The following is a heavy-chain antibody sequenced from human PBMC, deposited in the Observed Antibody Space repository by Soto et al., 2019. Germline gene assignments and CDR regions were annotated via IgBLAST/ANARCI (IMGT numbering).Heavy chain of an antibody. V-gene: IGHV3-23*01. D-gene: IGHD3-10*01. CDR1: GFTFSSYA. J-gene: IGHJ4*02. CDR2: ISGSGGST. Sequence: EVQLLESGGGLVQPGGSLRLSCAAYGFTFSSYAMSWVRQAPGRGVEWVSAISGSGGSTYYADSVKGRFTISRDNSKNTLYLQMNSLRAEDTAVYYCAKKGRLGFGELPVLPVFYFDYWGQGTLVTVSS. CDR3: AKKGRLGFGELPVLPVFYFDY.